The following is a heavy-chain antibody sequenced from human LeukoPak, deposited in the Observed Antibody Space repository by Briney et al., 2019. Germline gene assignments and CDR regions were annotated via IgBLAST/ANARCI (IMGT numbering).Heavy chain of an antibody. CDR3: ARDGTFDN. J-gene: IGHJ4*02. D-gene: IGHD6-13*01. CDR2: ISGDGTTT. Sequence: GGSLRLSCAASGFTFRNYWMHWIRQGPGNELVWVSRISGDGTTTHYADSTQGRFTISRDNAKNTLYLQMNSLRVEDTALYYCARDGTFDNWGQGTLVTVSS. V-gene: IGHV3-74*01. CDR1: GFTFRNYW.